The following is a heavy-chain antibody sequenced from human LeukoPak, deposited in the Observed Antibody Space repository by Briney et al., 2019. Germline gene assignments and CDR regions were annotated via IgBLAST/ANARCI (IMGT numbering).Heavy chain of an antibody. V-gene: IGHV1-69*13. CDR2: IIPIFGTA. CDR1: GGTFSSYA. CDR3: ARVGPYYDSSGYFYYYYYGMDV. J-gene: IGHJ6*02. D-gene: IGHD3-22*01. Sequence: ASVKVSCKASGGTFSSYAISWVRQAPGQGLEWMGGIIPIFGTANYAQKSQGRVTITADESTSTAYMELSSLRSEDTAVYYCARVGPYYDSSGYFYYYYYGMDVWGQGTTVTVSS.